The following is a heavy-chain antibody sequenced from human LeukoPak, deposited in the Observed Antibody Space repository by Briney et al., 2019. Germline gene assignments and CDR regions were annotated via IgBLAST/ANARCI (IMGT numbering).Heavy chain of an antibody. V-gene: IGHV3-9*03. CDR2: ISWNSGSI. Sequence: PGGSLRLSCAASGFTFDDYAMHWVRQAPGKGLEWVSGISWNSGSIGYADSVKGRFTISRDNAKNSLYLQMNSLRAEDMALYYCAKAYGDYLMGYFDYWGQGTLVTVSS. CDR3: AKAYGDYLMGYFDY. CDR1: GFTFDDYA. D-gene: IGHD4-17*01. J-gene: IGHJ4*02.